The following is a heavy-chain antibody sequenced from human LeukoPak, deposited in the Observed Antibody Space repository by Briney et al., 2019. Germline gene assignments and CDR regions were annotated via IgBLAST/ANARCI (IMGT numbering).Heavy chain of an antibody. Sequence: QSGPGLVKPSQTLSLTCAISGDSVSSNSVAWNWIRQSPSRGLEWLGRTYSRSKWYNDYAVSVKSRITINPDTSENQFSLQLNSVTPEDTAMYYCARGVQPLHESDAFDIWGQGTMVTVSS. V-gene: IGHV6-1*01. CDR1: GDSVSSNSVA. D-gene: IGHD2-2*01. J-gene: IGHJ3*02. CDR2: TYSRSKWYN. CDR3: ARGVQPLHESDAFDI.